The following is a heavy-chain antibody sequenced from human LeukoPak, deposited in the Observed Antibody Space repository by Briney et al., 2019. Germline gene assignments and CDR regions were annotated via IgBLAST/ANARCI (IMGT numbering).Heavy chain of an antibody. D-gene: IGHD3-10*01. J-gene: IGHJ4*02. CDR1: GYTFTSYD. Sequence: GASVKVSCTASGYTFTSYDINWVRQATGQGLEWMGWMNPNSGNTGYAQKFQGRVTMTRDTSISTAYMELSRLRSDDTAVYYCARDHYGSGSYYKDKGRFDYWGQGTLVTVSS. CDR2: MNPNSGNT. V-gene: IGHV1-8*01. CDR3: ARDHYGSGSYYKDKGRFDY.